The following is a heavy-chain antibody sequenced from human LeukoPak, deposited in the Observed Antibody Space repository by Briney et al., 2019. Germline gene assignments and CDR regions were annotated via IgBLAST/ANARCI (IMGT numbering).Heavy chain of an antibody. Sequence: SETLSLTCAVYGGSFSGYYWSWIRQPPGKGMEWIGEINHSGSTNYNPSLKSRVTISVDTSKNQFSLKLSSVTAADTAVYYCASARELSSLDPTGNYWGQGTLVTVSS. D-gene: IGHD1-26*01. CDR2: INHSGST. CDR1: GGSFSGYY. V-gene: IGHV4-34*01. J-gene: IGHJ4*02. CDR3: ASARELSSLDPTGNY.